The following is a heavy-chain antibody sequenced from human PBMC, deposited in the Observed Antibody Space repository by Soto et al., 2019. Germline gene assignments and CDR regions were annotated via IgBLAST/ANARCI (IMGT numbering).Heavy chain of an antibody. J-gene: IGHJ4*02. V-gene: IGHV3-23*01. CDR2: ISASGSNR. CDR1: GFTFNNYG. D-gene: IGHD2-8*02. Sequence: PGGSLSLSCAASGFTFNNYGMSWVRQAPGKGLEWVSFISASGSNRYYADSVKGRFTISRDNSENTLYLEMNSLRAEDTAVFYCAKGYSTGWYDFDSWGQGTMVTVS. CDR3: AKGYSTGWYDFDS.